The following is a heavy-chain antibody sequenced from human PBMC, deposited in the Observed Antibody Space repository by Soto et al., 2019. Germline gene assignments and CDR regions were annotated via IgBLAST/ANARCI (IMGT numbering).Heavy chain of an antibody. Sequence: EVQLVESGGGLVQPGGSLRLSCAASGFIFSHYWMSWVRQAPGKGLEWVANIKEDGSERYYVDSVKGRFTISIDNAKNSLYLQMNSLRAEDTAVYYCARATGADKEDYWGQGTLVTVSS. D-gene: IGHD3-10*01. CDR2: IKEDGSER. V-gene: IGHV3-7*04. CDR1: GFIFSHYW. J-gene: IGHJ4*02. CDR3: ARATGADKEDY.